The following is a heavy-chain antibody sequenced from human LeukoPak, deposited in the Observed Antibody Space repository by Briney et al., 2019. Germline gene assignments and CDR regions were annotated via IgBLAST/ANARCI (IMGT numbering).Heavy chain of an antibody. CDR1: GFTFSSYS. CDR2: ISSSSSYI. Sequence: MTGGSLRLSCAASGFTFSSYSMNWVRQAPGKGLEWVSSISSSSSYIYYADSVKGRFTISRDNAKNSLYLQMNSLRAEDTAVYYCARAARDGISSWQREATDYWGQGTLVTVSS. CDR3: ARAARDGISSWQREATDY. J-gene: IGHJ4*02. D-gene: IGHD3-3*02. V-gene: IGHV3-21*01.